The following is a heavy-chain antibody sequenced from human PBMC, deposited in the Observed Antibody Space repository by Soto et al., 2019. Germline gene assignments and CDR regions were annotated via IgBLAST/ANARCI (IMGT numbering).Heavy chain of an antibody. CDR3: ARSWELRATFDY. CDR1: GGTFSSYA. J-gene: IGHJ4*02. Sequence: GASVKVSFKASGGTFSSYAISWVRQAPGQGLEWMGGIIPIFGTANYAQKFQGRVTITADESTSTAYMELSSLRSEDTAVYYCARSWELRATFDYWGQGTLVTVSS. CDR2: IIPIFGTA. V-gene: IGHV1-69*13. D-gene: IGHD1-26*01.